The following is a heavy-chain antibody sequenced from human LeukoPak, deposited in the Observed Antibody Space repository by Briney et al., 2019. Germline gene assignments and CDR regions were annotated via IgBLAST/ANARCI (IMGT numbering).Heavy chain of an antibody. V-gene: IGHV4-39*07. D-gene: IGHD3-10*01. J-gene: IGHJ4*02. Sequence: SETLSLACTVSGASISSGTYYWGWIRQPPGKGLEWIGSISSGGRTFYKPSLKSRVTISVDTSKNEVSLKLTSVTAADTAVYYCARGPGYYGSGSYYNWGQGTLVTVSS. CDR2: ISSGGRT. CDR1: GASISSGTYY. CDR3: ARGPGYYGSGSYYN.